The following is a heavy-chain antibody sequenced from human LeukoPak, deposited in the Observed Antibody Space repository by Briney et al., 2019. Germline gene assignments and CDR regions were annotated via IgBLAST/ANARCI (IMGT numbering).Heavy chain of an antibody. Sequence: ASVKVSCKASGYTFTGYYMHWVRQAPGQGLEGMGWINPNSGGTNYAQKFQGRVTMTRDTSISTAYMELSRLRSDDTAVYYCARSILRSRPVDSWGPGTLVTVSS. V-gene: IGHV1-2*02. CDR3: ARSILRSRPVDS. J-gene: IGHJ4*02. CDR2: INPNSGGT. CDR1: GYTFTGYY. D-gene: IGHD6-13*01.